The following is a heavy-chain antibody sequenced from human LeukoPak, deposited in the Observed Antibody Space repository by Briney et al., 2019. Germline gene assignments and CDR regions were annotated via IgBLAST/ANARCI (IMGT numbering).Heavy chain of an antibody. V-gene: IGHV4-59*11. CDR3: ARAKRRLRFLEWGDAFDI. CDR2: IYYSGST. CDR1: GGSISSQY. Sequence: PSETLSLTCTVSGGSISSQYWSWIRQPPGKGLEWIGYIYYSGSTNYNPSLKSRVTISVDTSKNQFSLKLSSVAAADTAVYYCARAKRRLRFLEWGDAFDIWGQGTMVTVSS. D-gene: IGHD3-3*01. J-gene: IGHJ3*02.